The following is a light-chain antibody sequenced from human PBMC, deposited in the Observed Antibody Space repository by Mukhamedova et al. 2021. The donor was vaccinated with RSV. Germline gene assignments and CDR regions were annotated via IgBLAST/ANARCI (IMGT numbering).Light chain of an antibody. CDR3: NSRDSSGNHLV. J-gene: IGLJ2*01. Sequence: TCQGDSLRSYYASWYQQKPGQAPVLVIYGKNNRPSGIPDRFSGSSSGNTASLTITGAQAEDEADSYCNSRDSSGNHLVFGGGTKL. V-gene: IGLV3-19*01. CDR1: SLRSYY. CDR2: GKN.